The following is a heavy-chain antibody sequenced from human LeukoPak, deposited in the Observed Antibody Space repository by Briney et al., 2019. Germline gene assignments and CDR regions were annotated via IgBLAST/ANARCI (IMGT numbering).Heavy chain of an antibody. CDR2: IYYNGST. J-gene: IGHJ4*02. Sequence: SETLCLPCAVSGVSISSYYRSWIRQPPGKGLEWVGYIYYNGSTNYYPSLKSRVTISVDRYKNQSSLKLSYVTAADTAVYYCARSPGSGSYEIAHWGQGTLVSVSS. V-gene: IGHV4-59*01. D-gene: IGHD3-10*01. CDR3: ARSPGSGSYEIAH. CDR1: GVSISSYY.